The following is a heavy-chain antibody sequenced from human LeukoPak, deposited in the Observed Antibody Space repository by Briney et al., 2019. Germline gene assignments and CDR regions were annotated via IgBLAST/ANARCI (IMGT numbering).Heavy chain of an antibody. CDR3: AREGYVDTAMVGFDY. Sequence: GGSLRLSCAASGFTFSSYGMHWVRQAPGKGLEWVAFIRYDGSNKYYADSVKGRFTISRDNSKNTLYLQMNSLRAEDTAVYYCAREGYVDTAMVGFDYWGQGTLVTVSS. J-gene: IGHJ4*02. CDR2: IRYDGSNK. V-gene: IGHV3-30*02. CDR1: GFTFSSYG. D-gene: IGHD5-18*01.